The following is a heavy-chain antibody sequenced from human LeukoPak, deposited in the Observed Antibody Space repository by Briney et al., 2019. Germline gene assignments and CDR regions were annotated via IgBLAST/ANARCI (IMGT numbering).Heavy chain of an antibody. V-gene: IGHV4-34*01. CDR3: AKEDGSADYFDY. CDR1: GGSFSGYY. CDR2: INHSGST. J-gene: IGHJ4*02. D-gene: IGHD1-26*01. Sequence: PSETLSLTCAVYGGSFSGYYWSWIRQPPGKGLEWIGEINHSGSTNYNPSLKSRVTISVDTSKNQFSLKLSSVTAADTAVYYCAKEDGSADYFDYWGQGTLVTVSS.